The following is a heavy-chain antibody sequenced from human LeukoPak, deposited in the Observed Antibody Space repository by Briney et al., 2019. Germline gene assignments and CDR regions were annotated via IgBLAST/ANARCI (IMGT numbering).Heavy chain of an antibody. CDR3: ARGRDYEYVWGSYRYTRDWFDP. Sequence: ASVKVSCKASGGTFSSYAISWVRQAPGQGLEWIGGIIPIFGTANYAQKFQGRVTITTDESTSTAYMELSSLRSEDTAVYYCARGRDYEYVWGSYRYTRDWFDPWGQGTLVTVSS. J-gene: IGHJ5*02. CDR2: IIPIFGTA. V-gene: IGHV1-69*05. D-gene: IGHD3-16*02. CDR1: GGTFSSYA.